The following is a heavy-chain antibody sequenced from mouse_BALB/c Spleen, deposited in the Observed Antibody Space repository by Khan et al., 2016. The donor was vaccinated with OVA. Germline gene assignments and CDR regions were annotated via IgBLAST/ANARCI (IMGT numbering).Heavy chain of an antibody. V-gene: IGHV9-4*02. J-gene: IGHJ4*01. Sequence: QIQLVQSGPELKKPGETVRISCKASGYTFTTAGIQWVQKMPGKGLKWIGWINTHSGVPKYAEDFKGRFAFTLEISVNTAYLQITNLKTEDTATYFCARGGAGYYRSDGGAMEYWGQGTSVTVSS. D-gene: IGHD2-12*01. CDR3: ARGGAGYYRSDGGAMEY. CDR1: GYTFTTAG. CDR2: INTHSGVP.